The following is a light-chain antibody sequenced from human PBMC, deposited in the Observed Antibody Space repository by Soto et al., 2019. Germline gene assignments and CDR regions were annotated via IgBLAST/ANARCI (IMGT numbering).Light chain of an antibody. Sequence: IVLTQSPATLSLSPGEEATLSCRASLSVNTFLAWYQQKPGQAPRLLIYDAPNRATGIPPRFSGSGSGTDFTLTISSLEPEDFVFYYCQQRSNWGITFGQGTRLEIK. CDR2: DAP. J-gene: IGKJ5*01. CDR1: LSVNTF. CDR3: QQRSNWGIT. V-gene: IGKV3-11*01.